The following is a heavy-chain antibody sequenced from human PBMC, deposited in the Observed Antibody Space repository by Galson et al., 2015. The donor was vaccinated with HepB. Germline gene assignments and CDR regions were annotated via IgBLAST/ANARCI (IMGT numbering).Heavy chain of an antibody. J-gene: IGHJ3*02. CDR1: GGTFSSYA. CDR3: ARGTGYYDSSGRSDAFDI. Sequence: SVKVSCKASGGTFSSYAISWVRQAPGQGLEWMGGIIPIFGTANYAQKFQGRVTITADESTSTAYMELSSLRSEDTAVYYCARGTGYYDSSGRSDAFDIWGQGTMVTVSS. CDR2: IIPIFGTA. D-gene: IGHD3-22*01. V-gene: IGHV1-69*13.